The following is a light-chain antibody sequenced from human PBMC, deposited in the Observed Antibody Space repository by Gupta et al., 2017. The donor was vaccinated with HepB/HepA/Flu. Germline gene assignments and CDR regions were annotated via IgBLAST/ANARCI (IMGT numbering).Light chain of an antibody. J-gene: IGKJ1*01. Sequence: DIQMTQSPSSLSASVGDRVTITCRASQRISRYLNWYQQKPGKAPKLLIYAASSVQSGVPSRFSGSGSGTDFTLTISRLQPEDFATYYCLHVNGTPPTFGQGTKLEIK. CDR1: QRISRY. CDR2: AAS. CDR3: LHVNGTPPT. V-gene: IGKV1-39*01.